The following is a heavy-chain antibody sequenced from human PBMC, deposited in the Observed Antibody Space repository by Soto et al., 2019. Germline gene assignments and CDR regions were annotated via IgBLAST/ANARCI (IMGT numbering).Heavy chain of an antibody. CDR2: TYYRSKWYN. Sequence: PSQTLSLTCAISGDSVSSNSAALNWIRQSPSRGLEWLGRTYYRSKWYNDYAVSVKSRITINPDTSKNQFSLQLNSVTPEDTAVYYCARDVGAYSSGWSGRYYYYGMDVWGQGTTVTVSS. CDR1: GDSVSSNSAA. V-gene: IGHV6-1*01. D-gene: IGHD6-19*01. J-gene: IGHJ6*02. CDR3: ARDVGAYSSGWSGRYYYYGMDV.